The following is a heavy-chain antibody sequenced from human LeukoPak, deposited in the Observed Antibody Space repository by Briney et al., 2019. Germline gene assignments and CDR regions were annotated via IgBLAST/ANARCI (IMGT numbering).Heavy chain of an antibody. CDR2: ICGLGGNT. CDR3: ANTHSGYDEFYYYYGMDV. J-gene: IGHJ6*02. Sequence: GGSLRLSCAASGCTFTSYAMSWVRQAPGKGLEPVSAICGLGGNTYYADSVKGRFTISRDNSKNTLYLHMNSLRAEDTAVYYCANTHSGYDEFYYYYGMDVWGQGTTVTVSS. CDR1: GCTFTSYA. D-gene: IGHD5-12*01. V-gene: IGHV3-23*01.